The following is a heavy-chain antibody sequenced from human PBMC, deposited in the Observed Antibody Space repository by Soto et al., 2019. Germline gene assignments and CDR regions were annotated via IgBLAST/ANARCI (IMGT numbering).Heavy chain of an antibody. V-gene: IGHV4-59*01. J-gene: IGHJ4*02. Sequence: SETLSLTCTVSGGSISSYYWSWIRQPPGKGLEWIGYIYYSGSTNYNPSLKSRVTISVDTSKNQFSLKLSSVTAADTAVYYCARVVSPYVSYGFEYWGQGTLVTVSS. CDR2: IYYSGST. D-gene: IGHD5-18*01. CDR3: ARVVSPYVSYGFEY. CDR1: GGSISSYY.